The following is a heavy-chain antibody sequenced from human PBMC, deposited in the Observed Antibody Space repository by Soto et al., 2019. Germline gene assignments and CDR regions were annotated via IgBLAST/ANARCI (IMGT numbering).Heavy chain of an antibody. D-gene: IGHD3-10*01. J-gene: IGHJ5*02. CDR2: TYYRSKWSN. CDR3: ARGFRGFDP. V-gene: IGHV6-1*01. CDR1: GDSVSSNSAV. Sequence: PSQTLALTSAISGDSVSSNSAVWNWIRQPPSRGLEWPGRTYYRSKWSNDYAVSVKSRITINPDTSKNKFCLKRDSMTPGDSAVDYGARGFRGFDPWGQGTLVTVCS.